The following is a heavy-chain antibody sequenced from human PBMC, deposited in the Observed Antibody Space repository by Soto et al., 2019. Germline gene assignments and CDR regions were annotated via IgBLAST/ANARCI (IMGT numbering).Heavy chain of an antibody. CDR3: ARLLYSGSYWFDP. Sequence: PSETLSLTCTVSGGSISSGGYYWSWIRQHPGKGLEWIGYIYYSGSTYYNPSLKSRVTISVDTSKNQFSLKLSSVTAADTAVYYCARLLYSGSYWFDPWGQGTLVTVSS. CDR1: GGSISSGGYY. V-gene: IGHV4-31*03. D-gene: IGHD1-26*01. CDR2: IYYSGST. J-gene: IGHJ5*02.